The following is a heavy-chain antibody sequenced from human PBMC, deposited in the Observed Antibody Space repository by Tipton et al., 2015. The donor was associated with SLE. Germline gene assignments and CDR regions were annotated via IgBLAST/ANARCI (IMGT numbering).Heavy chain of an antibody. Sequence: TLSLTCTVSDGSIRSTNYYWGWIRQPPGKGLEWIGEINHSGSTNYNPSLKSRVTISVDTSKNQFSLKLSSVTAADTAVYYCARGGLTYGYYYYMDVWGKGTTVTVSS. J-gene: IGHJ6*03. CDR1: DGSIRSTNYY. V-gene: IGHV4-39*07. D-gene: IGHD2-21*02. CDR2: INHSGST. CDR3: ARGGLTYGYYYYMDV.